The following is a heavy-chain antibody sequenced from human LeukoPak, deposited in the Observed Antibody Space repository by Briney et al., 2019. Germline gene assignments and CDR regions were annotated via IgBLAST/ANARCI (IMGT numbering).Heavy chain of an antibody. J-gene: IGHJ4*02. Sequence: GGSLRLSCAASGFTLSSYSMNWVRQAPGKGLEWVSSISRSSAYIYYADSVKGRFTISRDNAKNSLYLQMNSLRAEDTAVYYCARVDYDVSTGYQNYFEFWGQGTLVTVSS. CDR1: GFTLSSYS. D-gene: IGHD3-9*01. CDR2: ISRSSAYI. V-gene: IGHV3-21*01. CDR3: ARVDYDVSTGYQNYFEF.